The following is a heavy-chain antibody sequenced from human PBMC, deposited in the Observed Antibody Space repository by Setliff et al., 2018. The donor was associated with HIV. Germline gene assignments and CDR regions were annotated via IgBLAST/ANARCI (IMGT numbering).Heavy chain of an antibody. V-gene: IGHV1-46*01. Sequence: ASVKVSCKASGYTLTDHYIHWVRQAPGQGLEWMGRINPRDGSTGYAQRFQGRVTMTRDTSRGTVYMELRSLRSEDTAVYCCARAPFTSGHYGADYWGQGALVTVSS. J-gene: IGHJ4*02. D-gene: IGHD3-10*01. CDR3: ARAPFTSGHYGADY. CDR2: INPRDGST. CDR1: GYTLTDHY.